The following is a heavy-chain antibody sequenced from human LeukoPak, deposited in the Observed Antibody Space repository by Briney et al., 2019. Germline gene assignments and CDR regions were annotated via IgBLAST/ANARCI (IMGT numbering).Heavy chain of an antibody. J-gene: IGHJ6*03. Sequence: ASVKVSCKASGYTFTSYDINWVRQATGQGLEWMGWMNPNSGSTGYAQKFQGRVTMTRNTSISTAYMELSSLRSEDTAVYYCARDYGDYYYYYYMDVWGKGTTVTVSS. CDR2: MNPNSGST. V-gene: IGHV1-8*01. CDR3: ARDYGDYYYYYYMDV. D-gene: IGHD4-17*01. CDR1: GYTFTSYD.